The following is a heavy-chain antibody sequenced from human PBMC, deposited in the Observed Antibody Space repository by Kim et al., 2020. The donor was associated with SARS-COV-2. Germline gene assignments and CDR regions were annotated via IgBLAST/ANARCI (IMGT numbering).Heavy chain of an antibody. CDR1: GFTFSRYA. Sequence: GGSLRLSCAASGFTFSRYAMSWVRQSPGKGLEWIASVNNGGNAYYADSVQGRFTVSRDIDTSTLHLQMNSLRADDTALYYCAKDHHSSGWPTFDNWGQGTLVTVSS. J-gene: IGHJ4*02. CDR2: VNNGGNA. V-gene: IGHV3-23*01. D-gene: IGHD6-19*01. CDR3: AKDHHSSGWPTFDN.